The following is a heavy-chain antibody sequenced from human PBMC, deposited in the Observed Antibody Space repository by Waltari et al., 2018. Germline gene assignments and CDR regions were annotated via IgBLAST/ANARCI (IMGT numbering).Heavy chain of an antibody. CDR3: VRDQWFAFDI. V-gene: IGHV3-7*01. J-gene: IGHJ3*02. Sequence: EVQLVESGGGLVQPGGSLRLSCAASVFILSNYWMSWVRQAPGKGPEWVANIMTDGREEYYVDSVRGRFTISRDNAKNSLYLQMNSLRPEDTAVYYCVRDQWFAFDIWGQGTMVTVSS. D-gene: IGHD3-22*01. CDR2: IMTDGREE. CDR1: VFILSNYW.